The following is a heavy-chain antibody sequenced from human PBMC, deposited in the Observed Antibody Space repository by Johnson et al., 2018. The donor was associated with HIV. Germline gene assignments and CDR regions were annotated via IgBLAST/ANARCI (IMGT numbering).Heavy chain of an antibody. J-gene: IGHJ3*02. Sequence: QVQLVESGGGVVQPGRSLRLSCAASGFTFSSYAMHWVRQAPGKGLEWVAVLSYDGSNKYFADSVKGRFTISRDNSRNTLYVHMNSLRAEDTAVYYCARGKAWIQRWDDAFDIWGQGTMVTVSS. D-gene: IGHD5-18*01. CDR1: GFTFSSYA. CDR2: LSYDGSNK. V-gene: IGHV3-30-3*01. CDR3: ARGKAWIQRWDDAFDI.